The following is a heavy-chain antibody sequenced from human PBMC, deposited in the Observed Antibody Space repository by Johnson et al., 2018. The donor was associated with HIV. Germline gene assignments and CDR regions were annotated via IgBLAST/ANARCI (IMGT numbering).Heavy chain of an antibody. CDR1: GFTVSSNY. CDR2: INWNGGST. CDR3: ARVWGAFDI. J-gene: IGHJ3*02. D-gene: IGHD3-16*01. Sequence: VQLVESGGGLVQPGGSLRLSCAASGFTVSSNYMSWVRQAPGKGLEWVSGINWNGGSTGYADSVKGRFTISRDNAKNSLYLQMNSLRAEDTALYYCARVWGAFDIWGQGTMVTVSS. V-gene: IGHV3-20*04.